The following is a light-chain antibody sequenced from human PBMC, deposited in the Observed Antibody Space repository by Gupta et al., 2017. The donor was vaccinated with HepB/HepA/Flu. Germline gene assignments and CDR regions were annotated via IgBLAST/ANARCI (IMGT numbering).Light chain of an antibody. V-gene: IGKV1-5*03. CDR1: ESISSW. CDR3: QQDNSNSGT. CDR2: KAS. Sequence: DIQMTQSPSTLSASLGDRVTLTCRASESISSWLAWYQQKAGQAPKLLIQKASSLESGVPSRCSGSGAGTEFTLTISSLQPDDFATYYCQQDNSNSGTFGQGTKVEIK. J-gene: IGKJ1*01.